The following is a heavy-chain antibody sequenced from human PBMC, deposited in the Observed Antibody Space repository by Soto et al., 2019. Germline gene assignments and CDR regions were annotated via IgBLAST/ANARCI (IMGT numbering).Heavy chain of an antibody. Sequence: QVQLQQWGAGLLKPSETLSLTCAVYGGSFSGYYWSWIRQPPGKGLEWIGEINHSGSTNYSPSLKSRVTISVDTSKNQFSLKLSSVTAADTAVYYCARGGYCSSTSCYARGSKYNWFDPWGQGTLVTVSS. V-gene: IGHV4-34*01. CDR3: ARGGYCSSTSCYARGSKYNWFDP. CDR2: INHSGST. D-gene: IGHD2-2*01. J-gene: IGHJ5*02. CDR1: GGSFSGYY.